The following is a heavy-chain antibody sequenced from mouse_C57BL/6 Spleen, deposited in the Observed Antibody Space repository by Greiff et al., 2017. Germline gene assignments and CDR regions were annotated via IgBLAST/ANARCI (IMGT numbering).Heavy chain of an antibody. CDR2: IDPSDSET. CDR1: GYTFTSYW. D-gene: IGHD2-10*01. J-gene: IGHJ4*01. CDR3: ARSYYGNYLYYAMDY. V-gene: IGHV1-52*01. Sequence: QVQLQQPRAELVRPGSSVKLSCKASGYTFTSYWMHWVKQRPIQGLEWIGNIDPSDSETHYNQKFKGKATLTVDKSSSTAYMQLSSLTSEDSAVYYCARSYYGNYLYYAMDYWGQGTSVTVSS.